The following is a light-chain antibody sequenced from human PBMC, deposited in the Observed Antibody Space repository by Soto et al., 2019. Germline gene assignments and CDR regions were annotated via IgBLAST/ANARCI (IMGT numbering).Light chain of an antibody. CDR3: QQYGISLF. CDR1: QSVSSSY. Sequence: EIVLTQSPGTLSLSPGERATLSCRASQSVSSSYLAWYQQKPGQAPRLLIYGASSRATGIPYRFSGSGSGTDFTLTNSRLEPEDFAVYYCQQYGISLFFGPGTKVDIK. J-gene: IGKJ3*01. V-gene: IGKV3-20*01. CDR2: GAS.